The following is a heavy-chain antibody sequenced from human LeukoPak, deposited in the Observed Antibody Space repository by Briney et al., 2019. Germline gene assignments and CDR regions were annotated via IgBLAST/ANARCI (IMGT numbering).Heavy chain of an antibody. V-gene: IGHV3-21*01. CDR1: RFTFSSYS. Sequence: GGSLRLSCAASRFTFSSYSMNWVRQTPGKGLEWVSSISSSGSYIYYADSVKGRFTISRDNAKNSLYLQMNSLRAEDTAVYYCARVRLRLGELSLYHPVLGNDYWGQGTLVTVSS. D-gene: IGHD3-16*02. J-gene: IGHJ4*02. CDR2: ISSSGSYI. CDR3: ARVRLRLGELSLYHPVLGNDY.